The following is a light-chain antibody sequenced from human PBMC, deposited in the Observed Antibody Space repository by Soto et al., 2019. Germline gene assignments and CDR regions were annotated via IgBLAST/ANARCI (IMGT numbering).Light chain of an antibody. V-gene: IGKV1-27*01. CDR2: AAS. CDR1: QGISNY. CDR3: QKYNSAPRIT. Sequence: DIQMTQSPSSLSASVGDRVTITCRASQGISNYLAWYQQKPGKVPKLLIYAASTLPSGVPSRFRGSGSGTDFNLTISSLQPEDVATYYCQKYNSAPRITFGGGTKVEIK. J-gene: IGKJ4*01.